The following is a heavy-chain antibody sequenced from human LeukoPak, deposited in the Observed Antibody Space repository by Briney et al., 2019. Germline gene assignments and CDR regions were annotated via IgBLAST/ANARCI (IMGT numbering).Heavy chain of an antibody. V-gene: IGHV4-61*02. CDR2: IYTGGST. CDR1: GGSISSGNYH. D-gene: IGHD4-17*01. CDR3: ARGPLLGGDYDPPFRY. J-gene: IGHJ4*02. Sequence: PSETLSLTCTVSGGSISSGNYHWSWIRQPAGKGLEWIGRIYTGGSTTYNPSFKSRLIISIDKSKNQFSLKLTSVTAADSAVYFCARGPLLGGDYDPPFRYWGQGTLVTVSS.